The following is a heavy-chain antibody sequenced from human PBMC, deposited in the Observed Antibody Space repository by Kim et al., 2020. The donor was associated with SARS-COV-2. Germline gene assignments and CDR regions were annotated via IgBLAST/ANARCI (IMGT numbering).Heavy chain of an antibody. CDR2: INAGNGNT. CDR3: ARDLRYSSSSGDYYYGMDV. V-gene: IGHV1-3*01. J-gene: IGHJ6*02. CDR1: GYTFTSYA. Sequence: ASVKVSCKASGYTFTSYAMHWVRQAPGQRLEWMGWINAGNGNTKYSQKFQGRVTITRDTSASTAYMELSSLRSEDTAVYYCARDLRYSSSSGDYYYGMDVWGQGTTVTVSS. D-gene: IGHD6-6*01.